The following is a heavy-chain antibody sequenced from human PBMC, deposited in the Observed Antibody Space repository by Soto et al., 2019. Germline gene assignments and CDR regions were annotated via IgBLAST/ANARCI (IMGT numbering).Heavy chain of an antibody. V-gene: IGHV4-34*01. CDR1: GGSFSGYY. D-gene: IGHD6-19*01. J-gene: IGHJ4*02. CDR2: INHSGTT. CDR3: ARGMAVAGQYFDS. Sequence: LSLTCAVYGGSFSGYYWSWIRQPPGKGLEWIGEINHSGTTNYNPSLKSRVTISVDTSKNQFSLKLTSLTAADTAVYYCARGMAVAGQYFDSWGRGTLVTVSS.